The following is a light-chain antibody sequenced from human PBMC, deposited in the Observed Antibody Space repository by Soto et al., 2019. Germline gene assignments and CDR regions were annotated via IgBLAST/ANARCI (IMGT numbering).Light chain of an antibody. CDR1: QSVGSS. J-gene: IGKJ1*01. Sequence: DIVLMQSPGTLSLSPGERATLSCRASQSVGSSLSWYQQKPGQAPRLLVYGASNRATAIPDRFSGSGFGTDFTLTIARLEPEDFAVYYWQQYGDSPQTFGPGTKVEI. V-gene: IGKV3-20*01. CDR2: GAS. CDR3: QQYGDSPQT.